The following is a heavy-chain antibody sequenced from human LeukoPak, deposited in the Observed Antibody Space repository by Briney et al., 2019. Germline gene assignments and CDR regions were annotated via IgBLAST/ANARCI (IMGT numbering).Heavy chain of an antibody. J-gene: IGHJ5*02. Sequence: SETLSLTCTVSGGSISSYYWSWIRQPPGKGLEWIGYIYYSGSTNYNPSLKSRVTISVDTSKNQFSLKLSSVTAADTAVYYCARDRVYGSGSYYPNWFDPWGQGTLVTVSS. CDR2: IYYSGST. CDR1: GGSISSYY. CDR3: ARDRVYGSGSYYPNWFDP. D-gene: IGHD3-10*01. V-gene: IGHV4-59*12.